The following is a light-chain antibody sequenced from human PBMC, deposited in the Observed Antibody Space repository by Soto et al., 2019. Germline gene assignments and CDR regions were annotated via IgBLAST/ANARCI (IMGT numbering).Light chain of an antibody. CDR1: QSVSSN. CDR3: QQYSNWPLWT. V-gene: IGKV3-15*01. Sequence: EIVMTQSPATLSVSPVERATLSCRASQSVSSNLAWYQQKPGQAPRLLIYGASARATGIPARFSGSGYGTEFTLTISSLQSEDFAVYYCQQYSNWPLWTFGQGTKVELK. CDR2: GAS. J-gene: IGKJ1*01.